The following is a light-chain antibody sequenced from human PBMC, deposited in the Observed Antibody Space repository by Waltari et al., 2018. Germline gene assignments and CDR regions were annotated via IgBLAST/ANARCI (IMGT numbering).Light chain of an antibody. J-gene: IGKJ1*01. CDR1: QTILRY. V-gene: IGKV1-5*03. Sequence: DIQLTQSPSTLSASVGDRVTITCRSSQTILRYLAWYQQKPGKAPELLIYRASNLQSGVPSRFSGSGSGTDFTLTISGLQPDDSATYYCQQFNDYSWTFGQGTKVEIK. CDR2: RAS. CDR3: QQFNDYSWT.